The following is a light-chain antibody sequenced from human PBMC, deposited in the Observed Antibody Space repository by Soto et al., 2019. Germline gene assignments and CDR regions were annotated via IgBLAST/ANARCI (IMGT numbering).Light chain of an antibody. V-gene: IGLV2-8*01. CDR1: GSDIGTYKY. J-gene: IGLJ3*02. CDR2: EVN. CDR3: TSYAGSSNWV. Sequence: QSALTQPPSASGSPGQSVTISCTGTGSDIGTYKYVSWYQQHPGQAPKLMIYEVNKRPSGVPDRFSGFKSGNTASLTVSGLQSEDEGDYYCTSYAGSSNWVFGGGTKLTVL.